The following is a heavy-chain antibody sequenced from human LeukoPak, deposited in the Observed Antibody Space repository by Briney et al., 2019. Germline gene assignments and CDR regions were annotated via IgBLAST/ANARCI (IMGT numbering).Heavy chain of an antibody. CDR2: INHSGST. D-gene: IGHD6-13*01. Sequence: SETLSLTCAVYGGSFSGYYWSWIRQPPGKGLEWIGEINHSGSTNYNPSLKSRVTISVDTSKNQFSLKLSSVTAADTAVYYCARGLYSSRRPRFDYWGQGTLVTVSS. J-gene: IGHJ4*02. CDR1: GGSFSGYY. CDR3: ARGLYSSRRPRFDY. V-gene: IGHV4-34*01.